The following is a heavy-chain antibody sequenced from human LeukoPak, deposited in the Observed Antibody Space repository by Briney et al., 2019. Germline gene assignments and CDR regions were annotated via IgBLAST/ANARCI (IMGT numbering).Heavy chain of an antibody. D-gene: IGHD6-19*01. V-gene: IGHV5-51*01. CDR3: ARRGSGYSSGWYIDY. Sequence: RGESLKISCKGSGYNFTSYWIGWLRQMPGKGLEWMGIIYPGDSDTRYSPSFQGQVTISADKSISTAYLQWSSLKASDTAMYYCARRGSGYSSGWYIDYWGRGTLVTVSS. CDR2: IYPGDSDT. J-gene: IGHJ4*02. CDR1: GYNFTSYW.